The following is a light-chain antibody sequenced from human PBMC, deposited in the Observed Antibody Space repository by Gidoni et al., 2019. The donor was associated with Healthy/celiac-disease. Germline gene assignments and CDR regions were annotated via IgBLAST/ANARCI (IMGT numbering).Light chain of an antibody. Sequence: EIVMTQSPATLSVSPGARATLSCRASQSVSSNLAWYQQKPGQAPRHLIYGASTRATGIPARFSGSGSGTEFTLTISSLQSEDFAVYYCQQYNNWPPWTFGQXTKVEIK. J-gene: IGKJ1*01. V-gene: IGKV3-15*01. CDR2: GAS. CDR1: QSVSSN. CDR3: QQYNNWPPWT.